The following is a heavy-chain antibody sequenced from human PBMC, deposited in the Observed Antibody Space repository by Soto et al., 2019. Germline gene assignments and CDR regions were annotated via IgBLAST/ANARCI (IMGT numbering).Heavy chain of an antibody. CDR3: ARDLPIVGTTTWDY. Sequence: ASVKVSCKASGYTFTGYYIHCVRQAPGQGLEWMGWINPNNGGTNYVQKFQGRVTMTRDTSISTAYMELRRLTSDDTAVYYCARDLPIVGTTTWDYWGQGTLVTVSS. CDR1: GYTFTGYY. V-gene: IGHV1-2*02. J-gene: IGHJ4*02. CDR2: INPNNGGT. D-gene: IGHD1-26*01.